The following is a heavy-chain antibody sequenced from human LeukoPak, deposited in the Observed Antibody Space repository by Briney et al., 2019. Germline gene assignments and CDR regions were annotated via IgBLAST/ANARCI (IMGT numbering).Heavy chain of an antibody. CDR3: ARSGSYGGGGGEFDY. D-gene: IGHD1-26*01. CDR2: IYYSGST. J-gene: IGHJ4*02. V-gene: IGHV4-59*01. CDR1: GGSISSYY. Sequence: SETLSLTCTVSGGSISSYYWSWIRQPPGKGLEWIGYIYYSGSTNYNPSLKSRVTISVDTSKNQFSLKLSSVTAADTAVYYCARSGSYGGGGGEFDYWGQGTLVTVSS.